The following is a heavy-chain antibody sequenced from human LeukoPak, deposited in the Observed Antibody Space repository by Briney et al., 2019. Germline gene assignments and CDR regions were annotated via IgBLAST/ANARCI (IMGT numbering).Heavy chain of an antibody. D-gene: IGHD6-19*01. CDR3: ATGYSSGWFHY. CDR2: IYYSGST. CDR1: GGSISSSYY. Sequence: SETLSLTCTVSGGSISSSYYWGWIRQPPGKGLEWIGSIYYSGSTYYNPSLKSRVTISVDTSKNQFSLKLSSVTAADTAVYYCATGYSSGWFHYWGQGTLVTVSS. J-gene: IGHJ4*02. V-gene: IGHV4-39*07.